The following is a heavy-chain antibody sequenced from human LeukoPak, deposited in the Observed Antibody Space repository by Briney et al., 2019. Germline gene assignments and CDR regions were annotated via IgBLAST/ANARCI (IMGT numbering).Heavy chain of an antibody. Sequence: GGSLKLSCAASGFTFDDYGMRWFRQAPGKGLEWVSGINWNGGSTGYADSVKGRCTISRDNAKNSLYLQMNSLRAEDTALYYCARDQVGAAGYYFDYWGQGTLVTVSS. J-gene: IGHJ4*02. D-gene: IGHD1-26*01. V-gene: IGHV3-20*04. CDR3: ARDQVGAAGYYFDY. CDR1: GFTFDDYG. CDR2: INWNGGST.